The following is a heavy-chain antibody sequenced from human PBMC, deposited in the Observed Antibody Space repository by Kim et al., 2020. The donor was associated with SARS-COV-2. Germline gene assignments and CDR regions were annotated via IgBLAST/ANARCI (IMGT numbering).Heavy chain of an antibody. D-gene: IGHD6-6*01. Sequence: GYADSVKGRFTISRDNAKNSLYLQMNSLRAEDTALYYCATSSSFRAWLGYWGQGTLVTVSS. CDR3: ATSSSFRAWLGY. V-gene: IGHV3-9*01. J-gene: IGHJ4*02.